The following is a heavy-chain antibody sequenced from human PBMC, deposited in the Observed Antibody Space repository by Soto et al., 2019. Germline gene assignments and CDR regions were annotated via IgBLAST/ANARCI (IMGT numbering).Heavy chain of an antibody. J-gene: IGHJ4*02. CDR2: INPSGGST. Sequence: GASVKVSCKASGYTFTSYYMHWVRQAPGQGLEWMGIINPSGGSTRYAQKFQGRVTMTRDTSTSTVYMELSSPRSEDTAVYYCARGLIYDSSGYYFDDWGQGTLVTVSS. CDR1: GYTFTSYY. V-gene: IGHV1-46*01. D-gene: IGHD3-22*01. CDR3: ARGLIYDSSGYYFDD.